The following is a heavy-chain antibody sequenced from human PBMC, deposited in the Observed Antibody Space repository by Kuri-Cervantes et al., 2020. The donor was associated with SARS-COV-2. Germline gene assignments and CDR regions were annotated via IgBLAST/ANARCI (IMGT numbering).Heavy chain of an antibody. CDR2: IYHSGST. V-gene: IGHV4-39*07. J-gene: IGHJ5*02. D-gene: IGHD2-2*02. CDR3: ARTLGYCSSTSCYRLGWLWFDP. Sequence: VSLRLSCTVPGGSVSSSSYYWGWIRQPPGKGLEWIGFIYHSGSTHYNPSFENRVTISLDTSKNQFSLKLSSVTAADTAVYYCARTLGYCSSTSCYRLGWLWFDPWGQGTLVTVSS. CDR1: GGSVSSSSYY.